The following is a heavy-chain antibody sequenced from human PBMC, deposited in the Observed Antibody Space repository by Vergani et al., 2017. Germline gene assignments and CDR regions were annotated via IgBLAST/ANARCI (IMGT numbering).Heavy chain of an antibody. J-gene: IGHJ4*02. CDR3: ARDRVYSYGDFDY. CDR1: GYSFTSYW. CDR2: IYPADSDT. D-gene: IGHD5-18*01. Sequence: EVQLVQSGAEVKKPGESLKISCKGSGYSFTSYWIGWVRQMPGKGLEWMGIIYPADSDTRYSPSFQGQVTITADKSISTDYLQGSSRKASDTAMYYCARDRVYSYGDFDYWGQGTLVTVSS. V-gene: IGHV5-51*01.